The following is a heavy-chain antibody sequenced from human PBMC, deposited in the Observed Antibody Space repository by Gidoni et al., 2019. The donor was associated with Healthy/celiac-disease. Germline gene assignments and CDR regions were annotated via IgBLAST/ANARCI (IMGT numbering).Heavy chain of an antibody. CDR2: TYYRSKWVN. CDR3: ARVSGGGCFDY. Sequence: QVPLQQSRPGLVKPSQTRTLTYAISWDRVSRNSAAWNWIRQSPSRGIEWLGRTYYRSKWVNVYAVSVKSRITINPDTAKAPFTLQQNSVSPEDVAVYYFARVSGGGCFDYWGQGTLVTVSS. J-gene: IGHJ4*02. D-gene: IGHD6-19*01. CDR1: WDRVSRNSAA. V-gene: IGHV6-1*01.